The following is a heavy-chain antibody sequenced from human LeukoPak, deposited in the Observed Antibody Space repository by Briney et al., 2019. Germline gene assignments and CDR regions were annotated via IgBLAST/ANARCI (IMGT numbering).Heavy chain of an antibody. CDR1: GYTFTSYA. J-gene: IGHJ4*02. Sequence: ASVKVSCKASGYTFTSYAMNWVRQAPGQGLEWMGWINTNTGNPTYAQGFTGRFVFSLDTSVSTAYLQISSLKAEDTAVYYCARETDLVAAAGKGFDYWGQGTLVTVSS. CDR3: ARETDLVAAAGKGFDY. CDR2: INTNTGNP. V-gene: IGHV7-4-1*02. D-gene: IGHD6-13*01.